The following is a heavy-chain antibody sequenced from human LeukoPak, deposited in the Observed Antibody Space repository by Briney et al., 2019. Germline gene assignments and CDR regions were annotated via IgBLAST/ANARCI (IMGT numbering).Heavy chain of an antibody. CDR1: GGSISSYY. Sequence: PSETLTLSCAASGGSISSYYMSWIRQPPGKGPEWIGYINYSGSTNYNPYLKNRVSISVDTSNNKFSLMLISLTAADTAVFYCASSREGSTAMRPNYMDVWGKGTTVTVSS. CDR3: ASSREGSTAMRPNYMDV. J-gene: IGHJ6*03. CDR2: INYSGST. D-gene: IGHD5-18*01. V-gene: IGHV4-59*08.